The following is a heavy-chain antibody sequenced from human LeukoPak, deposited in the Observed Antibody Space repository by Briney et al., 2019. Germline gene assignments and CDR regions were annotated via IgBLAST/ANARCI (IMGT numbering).Heavy chain of an antibody. V-gene: IGHV4-34*01. Sequence: PSETLSLTCAVYGGSFSGYDWSWIRRPPGKGLEWIGEINHSGSTNYNPSLKSRVTISVDTSKNQFSLKLSSVTAADTAVYYCARVNRTDMTAPDYWGQGTLVTVSS. CDR3: ARVNRTDMTAPDY. D-gene: IGHD2-15*01. J-gene: IGHJ4*02. CDR1: GGSFSGYD. CDR2: INHSGST.